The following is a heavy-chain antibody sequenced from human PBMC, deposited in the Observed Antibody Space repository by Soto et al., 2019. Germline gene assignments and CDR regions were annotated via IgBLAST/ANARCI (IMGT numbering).Heavy chain of an antibody. CDR1: GYTFTKHY. CDR2: IKPTDGST. V-gene: IGHV1-46*01. D-gene: IGHD3-22*01. Sequence: QVQLVQSGAEVRKPGASVKISCEASGYTFTKHYIHWVRQAPGQGLEWMGIIKPTDGSTRYAQSFHGRATMTRDTSKSTVSLELSGLRSEDTAMYYCTKEGGVTYYYDDSGRYYDSWGQGTLVIVSS. CDR3: TKEGGVTYYYDDSGRYYDS. J-gene: IGHJ5*01.